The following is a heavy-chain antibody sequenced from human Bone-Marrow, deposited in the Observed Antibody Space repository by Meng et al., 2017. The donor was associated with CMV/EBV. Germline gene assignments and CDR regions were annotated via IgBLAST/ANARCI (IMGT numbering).Heavy chain of an antibody. D-gene: IGHD4-11*01. Sequence: SVKVSCKASGGTFSSYAISWVRQAPGQGLEWMGGIIPIFGTANYAQKFQGRVTLTTDESTSTAYMELSSLRSEDTAVYYGARDLSNERYGMDVWGQGTTVTVSS. J-gene: IGHJ6*02. CDR2: IIPIFGTA. V-gene: IGHV1-69*05. CDR3: ARDLSNERYGMDV. CDR1: GGTFSSYA.